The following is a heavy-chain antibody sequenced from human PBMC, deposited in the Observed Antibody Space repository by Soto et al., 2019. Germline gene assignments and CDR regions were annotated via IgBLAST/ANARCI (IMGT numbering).Heavy chain of an antibody. CDR2: INHSGST. CDR3: ARRIFGYPHDY. V-gene: IGHV4-34*01. J-gene: IGHJ4*02. Sequence: SETLSLTCAVYGGSFSGYYWSWIRQPPGKGLEWIGEINHSGSTNYNPSLKSRVTISVDTSKNQFSLKLSSVTAADTAVYYCARRIFGYPHDYWGQGTLVTVSS. D-gene: IGHD3-3*01. CDR1: GGSFSGYY.